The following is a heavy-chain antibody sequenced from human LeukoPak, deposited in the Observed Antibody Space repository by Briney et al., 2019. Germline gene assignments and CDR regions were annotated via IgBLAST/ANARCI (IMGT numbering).Heavy chain of an antibody. CDR3: ARWEASPSRGWFSP. Sequence: GASVKVSCKASAYPFTDYYVHWVRQAPGQGLIWMGWMNPSNGDTNYVQNFQGRVTMTRDTSRRTAYMELNSLRFVDTAVYYCARWEASPSRGWFSPWGQGTLVTVSS. J-gene: IGHJ5*02. D-gene: IGHD3-22*01. CDR2: MNPSNGDT. V-gene: IGHV1-2*02. CDR1: AYPFTDYY.